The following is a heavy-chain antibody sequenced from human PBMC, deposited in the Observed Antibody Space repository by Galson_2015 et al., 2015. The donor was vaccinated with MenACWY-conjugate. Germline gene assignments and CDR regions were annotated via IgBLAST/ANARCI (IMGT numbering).Heavy chain of an antibody. V-gene: IGHV3-23*01. J-gene: IGHJ4*02. CDR2: VTGSGDTT. Sequence: SLRLSCAVSGFTVSSNQGMSWVRQAPGKGLEWVSAVTGSGDTTYYADSVKGRFTISRDNSKNTLFLHMNSLRAEDTAVYYCAKMQGYFDYWGQGTLVTISS. CDR3: AKMQGYFDY. CDR1: GFTVSSNQG.